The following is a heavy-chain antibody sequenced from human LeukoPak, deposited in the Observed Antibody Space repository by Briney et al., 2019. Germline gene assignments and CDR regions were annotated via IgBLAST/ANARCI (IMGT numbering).Heavy chain of an antibody. CDR1: GYTFTSYG. V-gene: IGHV1-18*01. J-gene: IGHJ5*02. Sequence: ASVKVSCKASGYTFTSYGISWVRQAPGQGLEWMGWISAYNGNTNYAQKLQGRVTMTTDTSTSTAYMELRSLRSDDTAVYYCARDRDPSGSYSNLFDPWGQGTLVTVSS. CDR3: ARDRDPSGSYSNLFDP. D-gene: IGHD1-26*01. CDR2: ISAYNGNT.